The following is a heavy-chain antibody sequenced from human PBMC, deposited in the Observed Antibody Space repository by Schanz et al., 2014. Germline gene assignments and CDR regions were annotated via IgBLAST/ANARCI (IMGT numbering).Heavy chain of an antibody. D-gene: IGHD3-10*01. CDR2: ISGGGGTT. V-gene: IGHV3-23*04. CDR3: AKGRFGELSAFDI. J-gene: IGHJ3*02. Sequence: EVHLVESGGGLVQPGGSLRLSCAASGLIFSNYVMSWVRQAPGKGLEWVSAISGGGGTTYYADSVKGRFTISRDNSKNTLYLQMNSLRAEDTAVYYCAKGRFGELSAFDIWGQGTMVTVSS. CDR1: GLIFSNYV.